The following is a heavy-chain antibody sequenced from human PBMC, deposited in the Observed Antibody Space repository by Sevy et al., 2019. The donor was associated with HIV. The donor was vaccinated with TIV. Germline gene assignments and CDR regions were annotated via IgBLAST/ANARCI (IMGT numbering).Heavy chain of an antibody. V-gene: IGHV3-15*01. CDR2: IKSNTDGGTT. Sequence: GGSLRLSCAASGITFTNAWMTWVRQAPGKGLEWVGRIKSNTDGGTTDYAAPVKGRFTISREDSKSTLFLQMHSLKTDDTAVYYCATKGNFWSGYQYFDYWGQGTLVTVSS. D-gene: IGHD3-3*01. CDR1: GITFTNAW. CDR3: ATKGNFWSGYQYFDY. J-gene: IGHJ4*02.